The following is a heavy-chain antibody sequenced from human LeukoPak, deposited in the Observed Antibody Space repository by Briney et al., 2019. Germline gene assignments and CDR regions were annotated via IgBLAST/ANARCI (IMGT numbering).Heavy chain of an antibody. D-gene: IGHD2-8*01. J-gene: IGHJ6*02. CDR3: AGDDPNFDGMDV. V-gene: IGHV4-4*07. CDR2: IYNSGST. CDR1: GVSISRYF. Sequence: SETLSLTCNVSGVSISRYFWSWIRQSAGEGLKFIGRIYNSGSTNYNPSLKSRVTVSADTSKNQISLTLTAVTAADTAVYYCAGDDPNFDGMDVWGQGTTVIVSS.